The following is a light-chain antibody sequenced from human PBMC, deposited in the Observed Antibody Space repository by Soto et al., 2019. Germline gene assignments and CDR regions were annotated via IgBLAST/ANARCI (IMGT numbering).Light chain of an antibody. CDR2: EVN. Sequence: QSALTQPPSASGSPGQSVTISCTGTSSDVGGYNYVSWYQQHPGKAPKLMIYEVNKRPSGVPDRFSGSQSGNTASLTVSGLQAGDEADYYCISYASSNSYVFVTGTRSPS. CDR3: ISYASSNSYV. CDR1: SSDVGGYNY. V-gene: IGLV2-8*01. J-gene: IGLJ1*01.